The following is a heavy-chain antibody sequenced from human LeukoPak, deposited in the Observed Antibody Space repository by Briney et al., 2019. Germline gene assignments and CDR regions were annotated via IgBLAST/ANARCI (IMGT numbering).Heavy chain of an antibody. CDR3: ARVAGAFDI. D-gene: IGHD6-25*01. CDR1: GGSTSNYY. CDR2: IYYSGST. V-gene: IGHV4-59*01. Sequence: SETLSLTCTVSGGSTSNYYWSWIRQPPGKGLEWIGYIYYSGSTNYNPSLKSRVTISLDTSKNHFSLKLSSVTAADTAIYYCARVAGAFDIWGQGTMVTVSS. J-gene: IGHJ3*02.